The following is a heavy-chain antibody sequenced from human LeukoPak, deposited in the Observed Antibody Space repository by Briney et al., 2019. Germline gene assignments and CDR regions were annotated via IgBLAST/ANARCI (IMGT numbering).Heavy chain of an antibody. Sequence: GGSLRLSCAASGFTFSSYGMHWVRQAPGKGLEWVAVISYHGSNKYYAAPVKGRFTISRDNSKNTLYLQMNSLGAEDTAVYYCAKVPGGLLWFGGLIDYWGQGTLVTVSS. CDR3: AKVPGGLLWFGGLIDY. D-gene: IGHD3-10*01. V-gene: IGHV3-30*18. J-gene: IGHJ4*02. CDR1: GFTFSSYG. CDR2: ISYHGSNK.